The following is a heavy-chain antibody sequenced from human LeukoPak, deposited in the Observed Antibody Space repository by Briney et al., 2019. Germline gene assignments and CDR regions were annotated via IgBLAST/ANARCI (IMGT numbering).Heavy chain of an antibody. Sequence: GGSLRLSCAASGFTFSSHSMNWVRQAPGKGLEWVAVISYDGSNKYYADSVKGRFTISRDNSKNTLYLQMNSLRAEDTAVYYCAKDRGIAVAGMGYYFDYWGQGTLVTVSS. CDR2: ISYDGSNK. CDR3: AKDRGIAVAGMGYYFDY. CDR1: GFTFSSHS. V-gene: IGHV3-30*18. J-gene: IGHJ4*02. D-gene: IGHD6-19*01.